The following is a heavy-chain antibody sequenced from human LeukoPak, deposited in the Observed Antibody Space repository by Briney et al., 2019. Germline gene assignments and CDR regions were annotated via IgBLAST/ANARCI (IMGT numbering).Heavy chain of an antibody. CDR3: GRRYGDYYHPIAN. J-gene: IGHJ4*02. CDR1: GFTLIINA. CDR2: IVGGGST. Sequence: GGPLRLSFAAAGFTLIINAMSWVRQPPGKWLELVSAIVGGGSTYYADSVKGRFTISRDNSKNTLYLQMNSLRADDTAIYYCGRRYGDYYHPIANWGQGTLVTVSS. V-gene: IGHV3-23*01. D-gene: IGHD4-17*01.